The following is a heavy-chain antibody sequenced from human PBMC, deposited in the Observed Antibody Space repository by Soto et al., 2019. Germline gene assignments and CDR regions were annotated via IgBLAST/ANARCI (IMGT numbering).Heavy chain of an antibody. V-gene: IGHV3-21*01. CDR2: ISSSSSYI. J-gene: IGHJ4*02. CDR3: ARSNTANLDY. Sequence: GGSLRLSCAASGFTFSSYSMNWVRQAPGKGLEWVSSISSSSSYIYYADSVKGRFTISRDNAKNSLYLQMNSLRAEDTAVYCCARSNTANLDYWGQGTLVTVSS. CDR1: GFTFSSYS. D-gene: IGHD2-21*02.